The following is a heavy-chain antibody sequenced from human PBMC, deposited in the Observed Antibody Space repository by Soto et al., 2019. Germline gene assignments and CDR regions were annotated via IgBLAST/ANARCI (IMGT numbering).Heavy chain of an antibody. V-gene: IGHV1-69*02. J-gene: IGHJ4*02. CDR1: GGTFSSYP. CDR2: IIPILDVA. D-gene: IGHD2-2*01. CDR3: ARGGGYCTSTSCASS. Sequence: QVRLVQSGAEVKKPGSSVKISCKAAGGTFSSYPISWVRQAPGQGLEWMGRIIPILDVASYAQKFQGRVTITADKSTSTAYMELSSLKSDDTGVYFCARGGGYCTSTSCASSWGQGTLVTVSS.